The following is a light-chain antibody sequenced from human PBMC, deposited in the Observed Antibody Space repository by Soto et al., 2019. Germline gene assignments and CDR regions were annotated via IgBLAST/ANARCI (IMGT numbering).Light chain of an antibody. CDR1: SSDVGGSNY. CDR2: EVS. Sequence: QSALTQPASVSGSPGQSITISCTGTSSDVGGSNYVSWYQQLPGKAPKLMIFEVSNWPSGVSNRFSGSKSGNTASLTISGLQAEDEADYYCSSHTSSSTIFGGGTKVTVL. V-gene: IGLV2-14*01. J-gene: IGLJ2*01. CDR3: SSHTSSSTI.